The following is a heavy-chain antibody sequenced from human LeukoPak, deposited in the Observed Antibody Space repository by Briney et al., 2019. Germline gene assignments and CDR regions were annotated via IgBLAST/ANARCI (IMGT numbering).Heavy chain of an antibody. V-gene: IGHV4-34*01. D-gene: IGHD6-13*01. Sequence: PSETLSLTXAVYGGSFSGYYWSWIRQPPGKGLEWIGEINHSGSTNYNPSLKSRVTISVDTSKNQFSLKLSSVTAADTAAYYCASRGAGQQLIRFDYWGQGTLVTVSS. J-gene: IGHJ4*02. CDR1: GGSFSGYY. CDR3: ASRGAGQQLIRFDY. CDR2: INHSGST.